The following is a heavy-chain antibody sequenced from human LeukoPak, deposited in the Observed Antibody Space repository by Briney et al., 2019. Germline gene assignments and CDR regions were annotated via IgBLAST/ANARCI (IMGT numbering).Heavy chain of an antibody. Sequence: GGSLRLSCAASGFTFSSYWMHWVRQAPGKGLVWVSRINTDGSSTSYADSVKGRFTISRDNAKNSLYLQMNSLRAEDTAVYYCARDSVGVYYYGSGSYDYWGQGTLVTVSS. V-gene: IGHV3-74*01. CDR1: GFTFSSYW. CDR2: INTDGSST. CDR3: ARDSVGVYYYGSGSYDY. D-gene: IGHD3-10*01. J-gene: IGHJ4*02.